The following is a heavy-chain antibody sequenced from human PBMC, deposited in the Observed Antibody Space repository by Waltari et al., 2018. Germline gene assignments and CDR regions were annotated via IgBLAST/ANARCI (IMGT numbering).Heavy chain of an antibody. D-gene: IGHD5-18*01. V-gene: IGHV5-51*01. CDR3: ARHHTERGPNWFDP. CDR2: ILPGNSDT. J-gene: IGHJ5*02. CDR1: GYSFTSYW. Sequence: EVQLVQSGAEVKKPGESLKISCKGSGYSFTSYWIGSVRQRPGEGLECMRIILPGNSDTRYGPSFQGKVTISADRSISTAYLQWSSLKASDTAMYYCARHHTERGPNWFDPWGQGTLVTVSS.